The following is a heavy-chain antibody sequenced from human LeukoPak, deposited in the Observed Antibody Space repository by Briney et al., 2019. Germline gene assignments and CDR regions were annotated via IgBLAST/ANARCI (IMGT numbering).Heavy chain of an antibody. D-gene: IGHD3-22*01. CDR1: GFTFDDYA. CDR3: AKGRNQDSSGWGIYDI. J-gene: IGHJ3*02. V-gene: IGHV3-9*01. CDR2: ITWNSGTM. Sequence: PGGSLRLSCAASGFTFDDYAMHWVRQVPGKGLEWVSGITWNSGTMGYVDSVKGRFTISRDNAGNSLYLQMNSLRAEDTALYYCAKGRNQDSSGWGIYDIWGHGTM.